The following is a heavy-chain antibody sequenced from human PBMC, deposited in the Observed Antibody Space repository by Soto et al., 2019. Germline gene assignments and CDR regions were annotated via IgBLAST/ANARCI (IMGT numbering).Heavy chain of an antibody. CDR2: ISYDGSDK. CDR1: GFTFSSYG. D-gene: IGHD3-16*01. J-gene: IGHJ5*02. Sequence: GSLRLSCAGSGFTFSSYGMRWVRQAPGKGLEWVAVISYDGSDKYYGDSVKGRFTISRDDSKNTLYLQMNSLRVEDTAIYYCAKTAGYDYVWGSSGLDPWG. CDR3: AKTAGYDYVWGSSGLDP. V-gene: IGHV3-30*18.